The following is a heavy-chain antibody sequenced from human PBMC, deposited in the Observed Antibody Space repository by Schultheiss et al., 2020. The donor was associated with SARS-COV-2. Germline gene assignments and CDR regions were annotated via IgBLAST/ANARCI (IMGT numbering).Heavy chain of an antibody. V-gene: IGHV4-59*01. CDR2: IYYSGST. J-gene: IGHJ3*01. CDR3: ASDSTSDDSFGV. Sequence: SETLSLTCTVSGGSISSYYWSWIRQPPGKGLEWIGSIYYSGSTYYNPSLKSRVTISVDTSKNQFSLKLSSVTAADTAVYYCASDSTSDDSFGVWGRGTMVTVSS. CDR1: GGSISSYY.